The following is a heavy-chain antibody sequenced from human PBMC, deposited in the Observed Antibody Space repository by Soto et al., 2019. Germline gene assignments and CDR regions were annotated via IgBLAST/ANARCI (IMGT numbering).Heavy chain of an antibody. CDR3: ARDRTDSGYYTNSLDP. CDR1: GGTFGCDG. V-gene: IGHV1-69*06. CDR2: IIPIFGTT. D-gene: IGHD3-22*01. J-gene: IGHJ5*02. Sequence: SVKVSCKASGGTFGCDGITWVRQAPGEGLEWVGRIIPIFGTTNYAQNLQGRVTISADKSTLTSYMELHSLTSDDTALYHCARDRTDSGYYTNSLDPWGQGTQLTVSS.